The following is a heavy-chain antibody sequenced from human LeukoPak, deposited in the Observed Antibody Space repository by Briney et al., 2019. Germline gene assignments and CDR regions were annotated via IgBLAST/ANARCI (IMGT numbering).Heavy chain of an antibody. V-gene: IGHV3-33*01. J-gene: IGHJ4*02. Sequence: PGRSLRLSCEASGFTFRNHGMHWVRQAPGKGLEWVAVIWYDGSNKEYADSVKGRFTISRDNPKNTLYLQMNSLRAEDTAVYYCVRDTRSYYLDYWGQGTPVTVSS. D-gene: IGHD1-26*01. CDR3: VRDTRSYYLDY. CDR2: IWYDGSNK. CDR1: GFTFRNHG.